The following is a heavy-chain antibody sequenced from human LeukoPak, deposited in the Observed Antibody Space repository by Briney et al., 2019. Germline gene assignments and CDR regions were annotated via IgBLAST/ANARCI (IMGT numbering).Heavy chain of an antibody. CDR1: GFTFDDYA. Sequence: GGSLRLSCAASGFTFDDYAMHWVRQAPGKGLEWVSGISWNSGSIGYADSVKGRFTISRDNAKNSLYLQMNSLRAEDTALYYCAKDEADSSGYHFDYWGQGTLVTVSS. J-gene: IGHJ4*02. D-gene: IGHD3-22*01. V-gene: IGHV3-9*01. CDR2: ISWNSGSI. CDR3: AKDEADSSGYHFDY.